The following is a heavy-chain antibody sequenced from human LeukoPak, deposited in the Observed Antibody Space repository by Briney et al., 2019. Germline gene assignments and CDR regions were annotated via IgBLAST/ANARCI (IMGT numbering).Heavy chain of an antibody. D-gene: IGHD2-15*01. J-gene: IGHJ2*01. CDR3: ARDLAYCSSGSCWPRWYFDL. V-gene: IGHV4-59*11. CDR1: GGSISSHY. CDR2: FYNSGST. Sequence: PSETLSLTCTVSGGSISSHYWSWIRQTPGKGLEWIGYFYNSGSTNSNPSLKSRVSISVDTSKNQFSLKLSSVTAADTAVYYCARDLAYCSSGSCWPRWYFDLWGRGTLVTVSS.